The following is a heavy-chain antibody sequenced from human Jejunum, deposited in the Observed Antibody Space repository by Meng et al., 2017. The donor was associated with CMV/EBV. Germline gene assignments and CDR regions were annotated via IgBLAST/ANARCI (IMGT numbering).Heavy chain of an antibody. CDR1: YTFFSYG. D-gene: IGHD6-13*01. Sequence: YTFFSYGINWVRQAPGQGLEWMGWISGYNGNTNYAQKFQDRLTMTTDTSTSTAYMDLRSLRSDDTAVYYCTRGAGNSWYRSLFDYWGQGTLGTVSS. V-gene: IGHV1-18*01. J-gene: IGHJ4*02. CDR3: TRGAGNSWYRSLFDY. CDR2: ISGYNGNT.